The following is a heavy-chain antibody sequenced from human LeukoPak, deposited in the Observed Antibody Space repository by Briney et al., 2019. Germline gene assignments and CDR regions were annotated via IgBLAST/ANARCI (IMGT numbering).Heavy chain of an antibody. V-gene: IGHV4-39*07. D-gene: IGHD3-22*01. J-gene: IGHJ4*02. Sequence: PSETLSLTCTVSGGSISSSSYYWGWIRQPPGKGLEWIGEINHSGSTNYNPSLKSRVTISVDTSKNQFSLKLSSVTAADTAVYYYARDEDSWGQGTLVTVSS. CDR1: GGSISSSSYY. CDR3: ARDEDS. CDR2: INHSGST.